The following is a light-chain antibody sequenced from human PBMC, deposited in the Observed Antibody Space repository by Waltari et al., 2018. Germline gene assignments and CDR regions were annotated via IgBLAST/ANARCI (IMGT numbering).Light chain of an antibody. Sequence: QSVLTQPPSVSAAPGQRVTISCSGGSSNIGTNYVSWYRQFPGTAPKLLIDENTERPSGIPGRFSGSKSGTSATLDITGLQAGDEADYYCGTWDSSLSGAVFGGGTHLTVL. V-gene: IGLV1-51*02. CDR1: SSNIGTNY. CDR2: ENT. CDR3: GTWDSSLSGAV. J-gene: IGLJ7*01.